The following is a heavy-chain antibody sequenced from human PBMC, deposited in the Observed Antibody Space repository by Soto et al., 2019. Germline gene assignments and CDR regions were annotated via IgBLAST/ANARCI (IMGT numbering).Heavy chain of an antibody. CDR2: IKQDGSEK. CDR1: GFTFSSYW. D-gene: IGHD6-6*01. CDR3: AREYSSSSRTYYYYYGMDV. Sequence: PGGSLRLSCAASGFTFSSYWMSWVRQAPGKGLEWVANIKQDGSEKYYVDSVKGRFTISRDNAKNSLYLQMNSLRAEDTAVYYCAREYSSSSRTYYYYYGMDVWGQGTTVTVSS. V-gene: IGHV3-7*03. J-gene: IGHJ6*02.